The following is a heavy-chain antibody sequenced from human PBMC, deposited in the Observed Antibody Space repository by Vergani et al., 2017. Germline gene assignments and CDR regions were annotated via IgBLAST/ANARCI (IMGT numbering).Heavy chain of an antibody. CDR2: ISAYNGNT. CDR3: ARDKGGAVAGRYYYYYGMDV. Sequence: QVQLVQSGAEVKKPGASVKVSCKASGYTFTSYGISWVRQAPGQGLEWMGWISAYNGNTNYAQKLQGRVTVTTDTSTSTAYMELRSLRSDDTAVYYCARDKGGAVAGRYYYYYGMDVWGQGTTVTVSS. V-gene: IGHV1-18*01. J-gene: IGHJ6*02. D-gene: IGHD6-19*01. CDR1: GYTFTSYG.